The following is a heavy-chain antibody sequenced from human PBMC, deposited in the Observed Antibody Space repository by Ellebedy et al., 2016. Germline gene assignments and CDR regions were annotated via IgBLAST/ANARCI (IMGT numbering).Heavy chain of an antibody. CDR3: ASIWFGELGDY. CDR2: IYYSGST. V-gene: IGHV4-39*07. CDR1: GGSISSSSYY. J-gene: IGHJ4*02. D-gene: IGHD3-10*01. Sequence: GSLRLSXTVSGGSISSSSYYWGWIRQPPGKGLEWIGSIYYSGSTYYNPSLKSRVTISVDTSKNQFSLKLSSVTAADTAVYYCASIWFGELGDYWGQGTLVTVSS.